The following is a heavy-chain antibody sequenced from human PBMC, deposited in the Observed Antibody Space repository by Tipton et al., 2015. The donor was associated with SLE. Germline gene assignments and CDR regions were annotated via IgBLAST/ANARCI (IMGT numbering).Heavy chain of an antibody. D-gene: IGHD6-13*01. CDR2: ISYSGST. J-gene: IGHJ4*02. Sequence: LRLSCTVSDDSIRGRYDNWIRQPPGKGLEWIGYISYSGSTNYNPSLKSRFTISVGTSKNQFSLKLASVTVADTAMYYCARLAASSWYSSSYYFDSWGQGTLVTVSS. V-gene: IGHV4-59*11. CDR1: DDSIRGRY. CDR3: ARLAASSWYSSSYYFDS.